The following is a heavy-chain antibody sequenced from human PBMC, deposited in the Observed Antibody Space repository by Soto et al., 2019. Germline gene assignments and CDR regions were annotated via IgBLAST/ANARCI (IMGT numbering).Heavy chain of an antibody. CDR1: KVCRTGSA. D-gene: IGHD3-3*01. Sequence: TLDCGAAKVCRTGSALHRVRQASGKGLEWVGRIRSKANSYATAYAASVKGRFTISRDDSKNTAYLQMNSLKTEDTAVYYCTRPFDFWSGYTKSQSYYYYGMDVWGQGTTVTVSS. V-gene: IGHV3-73*01. CDR2: IRSKANSYAT. CDR3: TRPFDFWSGYTKSQSYYYYGMDV. J-gene: IGHJ6*02.